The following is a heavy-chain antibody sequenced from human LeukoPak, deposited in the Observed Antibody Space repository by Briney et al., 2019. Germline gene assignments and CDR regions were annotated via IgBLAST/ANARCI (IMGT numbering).Heavy chain of an antibody. V-gene: IGHV3-33*06. Sequence: GGSLRLSCAASGFTFSSYGMHWVRQAPGKGLEWVAVIWYDGSNKYYADSVKGRFTISRDNSKNTLYLQMNSLRAEDTAVYYCAKVSEPLYSSSPTHFDYWGQGALVTVSS. J-gene: IGHJ4*02. CDR3: AKVSEPLYSSSPTHFDY. CDR1: GFTFSSYG. CDR2: IWYDGSNK. D-gene: IGHD6-6*01.